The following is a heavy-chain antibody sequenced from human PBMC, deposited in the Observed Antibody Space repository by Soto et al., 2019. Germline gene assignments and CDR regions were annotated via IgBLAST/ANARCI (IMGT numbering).Heavy chain of an antibody. D-gene: IGHD5-18*01. Sequence: SVKVSCKASGGTFSSYAISWVRQAPGQGLEWMGGIIPICGRANYAQKFQGRVTITTDESTSTVYMELSSLRSEDTAVYYCARAKIQLWLHDAFDIWGQGTMVTVSS. CDR3: ARAKIQLWLHDAFDI. CDR1: GGTFSSYA. V-gene: IGHV1-69*05. J-gene: IGHJ3*02. CDR2: IIPICGRA.